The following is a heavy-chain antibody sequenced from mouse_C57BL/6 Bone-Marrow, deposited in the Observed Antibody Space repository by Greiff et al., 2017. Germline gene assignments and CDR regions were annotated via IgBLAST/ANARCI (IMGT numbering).Heavy chain of an antibody. CDR3: ARGGIITPWFAY. V-gene: IGHV1-59*01. D-gene: IGHD1-1*01. CDR1: GYTFTSYW. CDR2: IDPSDSYT. Sequence: QVQLQQPGAELVRPGTSVKLSCKASGYTFTSYWMHWVKQRPGQGLEWIGVIDPSDSYTNYNQKFKGKATLTVDTSSSTAYMQLSSLTSEDSAVYYCARGGIITPWFAYWGKGTLVTVSA. J-gene: IGHJ3*01.